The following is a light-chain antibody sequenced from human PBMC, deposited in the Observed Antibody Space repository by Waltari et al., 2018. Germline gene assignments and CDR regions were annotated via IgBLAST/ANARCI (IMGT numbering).Light chain of an antibody. CDR1: SSDFGRYDI. CDR2: DVS. J-gene: IGLJ3*02. Sequence: QSALTQPAAASGSPGQSVTIPCTGASSDFGRYDIVSWYQQHPGNVPQLVISDVSKRPSGVSDRFSGSKSGDTASLTISGLQFEDEADYYCCSYAGNYVWVFGGGTRLTVL. V-gene: IGLV2-23*02. CDR3: CSYAGNYVWV.